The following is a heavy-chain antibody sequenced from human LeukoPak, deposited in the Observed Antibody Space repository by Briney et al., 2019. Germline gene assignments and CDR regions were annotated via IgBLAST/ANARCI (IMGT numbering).Heavy chain of an antibody. J-gene: IGHJ6*02. D-gene: IGHD3-9*01. CDR2: MNPNSGNT. V-gene: IGHV1-8*01. CDR3: ARASTRIYYDILTGYYKATSTYYYYYGMDV. CDR1: GYTFTSYG. Sequence: GASVKVSCKASGYTFTSYGINWVRQATGQGLEWMGWMNPNSGNTGYAQKFQGRVTMTRNTSIGTAYMELSSLRSEDTAVYYCARASTRIYYDILTGYYKATSTYYYYYGMDVWGQGTTVTVSS.